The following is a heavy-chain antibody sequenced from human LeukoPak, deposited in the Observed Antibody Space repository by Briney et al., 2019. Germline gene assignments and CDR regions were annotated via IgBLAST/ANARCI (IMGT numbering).Heavy chain of an antibody. CDR2: IITSSSYI. CDR3: ARDGVVGATKWGHFDF. CDR1: GLTLNYYS. V-gene: IGHV3-21*01. J-gene: IGHJ4*02. D-gene: IGHD1-26*01. Sequence: GGSLTLSCAASGLTLNYYSMDWVRQAPGKGLEWVASIITSSSYIYYADSVRGRFTISRDNAKNSLYLQMSSLRAEDTAVYYCARDGVVGATKWGHFDFWGQGTRVTVSS.